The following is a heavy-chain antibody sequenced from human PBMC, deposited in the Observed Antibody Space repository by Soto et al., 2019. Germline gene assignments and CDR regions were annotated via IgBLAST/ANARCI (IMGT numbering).Heavy chain of an antibody. Sequence: HPGGSLRLSCAASEFTFSSYWMSWVRQAPGKGLEWVANIKHDGSERYYADSVKGRFTISRDNAKNALYLQMNSLRAEDTAVYFCSRDDRRILDLWGQGTLVTVSS. CDR3: SRDDRRILDL. J-gene: IGHJ5*02. CDR2: IKHDGSER. V-gene: IGHV3-7*05. CDR1: EFTFSSYW. D-gene: IGHD3-3*01.